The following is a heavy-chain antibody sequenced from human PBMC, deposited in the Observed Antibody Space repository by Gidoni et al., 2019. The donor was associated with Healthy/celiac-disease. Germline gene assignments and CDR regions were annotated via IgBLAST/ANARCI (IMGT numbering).Heavy chain of an antibody. V-gene: IGHV3-66*01. D-gene: IGHD2-15*01. CDR1: GFPGSSNY. CDR3: ARGGRSVVTP. J-gene: IGHJ5*02. CDR2: IYSGGST. Sequence: EVQPVESGGGLVQPGGYLRLSCAASGFPGSSNYMSCVRQAPGKVLEWVSVIYSGGSTYYADSVKGRFTISRDNSKNTLYLQMNSLRAEDTAVYYCARGGRSVVTPWGQGTLVTVSS.